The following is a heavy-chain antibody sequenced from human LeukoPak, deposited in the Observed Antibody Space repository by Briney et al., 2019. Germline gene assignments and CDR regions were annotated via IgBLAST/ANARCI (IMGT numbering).Heavy chain of an antibody. CDR3: AREEDSSGWYVVGAFDI. Sequence: GGFLRLSCAASGFTVSSNYMSWVRQAPGKGLEWVSVIYSGGSTYYADSVKGRFTISRDNSKNTLYLQMNSLRAEDTAVYYCAREEDSSGWYVVGAFDIWGQGTMVTVSS. J-gene: IGHJ3*02. CDR2: IYSGGST. D-gene: IGHD6-19*01. V-gene: IGHV3-66*01. CDR1: GFTVSSNY.